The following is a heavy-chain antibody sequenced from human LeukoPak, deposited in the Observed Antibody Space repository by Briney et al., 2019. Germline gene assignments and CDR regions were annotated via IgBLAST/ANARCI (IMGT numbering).Heavy chain of an antibody. CDR3: ARSYGDYAPDY. J-gene: IGHJ4*02. Sequence: PGGSLRLSCATSGFTFSDYAMHWVRQAPGKGLEWVAIIWYDGSIKYYEESVKGRFTISRDDSKNTVYLQMNSLRVEDTALYFCARSYGDYAPDYWGQGTLVTGSS. D-gene: IGHD4-17*01. CDR1: GFTFSDYA. V-gene: IGHV3-33*01. CDR2: IWYDGSIK.